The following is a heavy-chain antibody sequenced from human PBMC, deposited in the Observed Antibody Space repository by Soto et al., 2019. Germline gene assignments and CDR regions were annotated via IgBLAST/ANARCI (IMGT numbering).Heavy chain of an antibody. CDR2: IKSKTDGGTT. Sequence: EVQLVESGGGLVKPGGSLRLSCAASGFTFSNAWMSWVRQAPGKGLEWVGRIKSKTDGGTTDYAAPVKGRFTISRDDSKNTLYLQMNSLKTEDTAVYYCTTAIVVLVGYNWFDPWGQGTLVTVSS. CDR1: GFTFSNAW. J-gene: IGHJ5*02. CDR3: TTAIVVLVGYNWFDP. V-gene: IGHV3-15*01. D-gene: IGHD2-15*01.